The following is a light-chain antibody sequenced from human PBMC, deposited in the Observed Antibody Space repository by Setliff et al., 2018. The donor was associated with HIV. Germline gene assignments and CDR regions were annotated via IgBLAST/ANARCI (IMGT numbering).Light chain of an antibody. CDR3: ASRRVGSTPYV. V-gene: IGLV2-18*02. Sequence: QSVLTQPPSVSGSPGQSVTISCTGTSSDVGYYNRVSWFQQPPGAVPRLMIYEVSSRPSGVPDRFSGSKSGNTASLTISGLQADDEGDYYCASRRVGSTPYVFGTGTKVTVL. CDR1: SSDVGYYNR. J-gene: IGLJ1*01. CDR2: EVS.